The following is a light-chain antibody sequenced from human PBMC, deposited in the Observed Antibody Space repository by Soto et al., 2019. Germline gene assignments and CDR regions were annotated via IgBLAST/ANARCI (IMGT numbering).Light chain of an antibody. J-gene: IGLJ3*02. Sequence: QSVLTQPPSASGSPGQSVTISCTGTSSDVGAYDYVSWYQQHPGKAPKLMIYEVSQRPSGVPDRFSGSKSGNTASLTISGLQAEDEGDYYCLSHTGSRTLFGGGTKVTVL. CDR3: LSHTGSRTL. V-gene: IGLV2-8*01. CDR1: SSDVGAYDY. CDR2: EVS.